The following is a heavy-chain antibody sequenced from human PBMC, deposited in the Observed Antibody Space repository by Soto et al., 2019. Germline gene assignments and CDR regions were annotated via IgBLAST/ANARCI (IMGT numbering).Heavy chain of an antibody. Sequence: QVQLVQSGAEVKKPGASVKVSCKASGYTFSSYDINWVRQATGQGLEWMGWMNPNSGNTGYAQKFQGRVTMTRDTSVSKPYMKLSSLRSEDTAVYYCARGGLYNGGWYSDPYWYFDLWGRGTLVTVSS. CDR2: MNPNSGNT. D-gene: IGHD6-19*01. V-gene: IGHV1-8*01. CDR3: ARGGLYNGGWYSDPYWYFDL. CDR1: GYTFSSYD. J-gene: IGHJ2*01.